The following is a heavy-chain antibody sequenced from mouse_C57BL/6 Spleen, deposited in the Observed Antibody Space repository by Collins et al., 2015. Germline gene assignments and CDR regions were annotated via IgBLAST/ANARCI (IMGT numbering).Heavy chain of an antibody. V-gene: IGHV5-9-1*01. CDR1: GFTFSSYA. Sequence: EVMLVESGGGLVKPGGSLKLSCAASGFTFSSYAMSWVRQTPEKRLEWVATISSGGSYTYYPDSVKGRFTISRDNAKNTLYLQMSSLRSEDTAMYYCARLGTGAMDYWGQGTSVTVSS. D-gene: IGHD4-1*01. CDR2: ISSGGSYT. CDR3: ARLGTGAMDY. J-gene: IGHJ4*01.